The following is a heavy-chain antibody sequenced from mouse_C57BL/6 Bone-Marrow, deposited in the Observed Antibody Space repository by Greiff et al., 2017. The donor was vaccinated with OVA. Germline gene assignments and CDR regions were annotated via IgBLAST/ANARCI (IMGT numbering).Heavy chain of an antibody. D-gene: IGHD1-1*01. CDR3: ARHEERYYGSRRASIAY. CDR1: GYTFTEYT. J-gene: IGHJ3*01. CDR2: FYPGSGSI. Sequence: VQRVESGAELVKPGASVKLSCKASGYTFTEYTIHWVQQRSGQGLEWIGWFYPGSGSIKYNEKLKDKATLTADKSSCTVYMELSRLTSEDSAVYFWARHEERYYGSRRASIAYWGQGTLVTVSA. V-gene: IGHV1-62-2*01.